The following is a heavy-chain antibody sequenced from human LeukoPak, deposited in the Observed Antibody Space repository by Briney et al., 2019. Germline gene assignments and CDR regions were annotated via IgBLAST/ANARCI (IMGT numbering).Heavy chain of an antibody. CDR3: AGDHIAVAGNAAFDI. D-gene: IGHD6-19*01. CDR1: GYTFTGYG. Sequence: ASVKVSCKASGYTFTGYGISWVRQAPGQGLEWMGWISAYNGNTNYAQKLQGRVTMTTDTSTSTAYMELRSLRSDDTAVYYCAGDHIAVAGNAAFDIWGQGTMVTVSS. V-gene: IGHV1-18*01. J-gene: IGHJ3*02. CDR2: ISAYNGNT.